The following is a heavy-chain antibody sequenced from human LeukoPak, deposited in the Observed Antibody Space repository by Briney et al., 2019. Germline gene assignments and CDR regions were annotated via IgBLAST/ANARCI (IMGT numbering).Heavy chain of an antibody. CDR3: ARDSRWLLDY. Sequence: GGSLRLSCAASGFTVSSNYMSWVRQPPGKGLEWVANIKEDGGVEYYVDSVKGRFTISRDNTKNALYLQMNNLRADDTAVYFCARDSRWLLDYWGQGTLITVSS. D-gene: IGHD6-19*01. V-gene: IGHV3-7*03. J-gene: IGHJ4*02. CDR2: IKEDGGVE. CDR1: GFTVSSNY.